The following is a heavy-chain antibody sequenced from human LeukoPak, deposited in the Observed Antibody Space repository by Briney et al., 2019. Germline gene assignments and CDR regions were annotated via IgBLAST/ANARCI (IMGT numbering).Heavy chain of an antibody. J-gene: IGHJ4*02. CDR1: GGSIRSSSYY. CDR2: IYYSGTT. Sequence: PSETLSLTCAVSGGSIRSSSYYWGWIRQPPGKGLEWIGGIYYSGTTYYNPSLKSRVTISVDTSKNQFSLNLNSVTAADTAVYYCATQVGAARTYFDYWGQGTLVTVSS. V-gene: IGHV4-39*01. D-gene: IGHD6-6*01. CDR3: ATQVGAARTYFDY.